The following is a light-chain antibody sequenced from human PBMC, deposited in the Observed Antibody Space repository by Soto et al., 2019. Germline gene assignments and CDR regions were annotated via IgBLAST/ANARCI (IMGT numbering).Light chain of an antibody. CDR3: QQYGGSSLYT. Sequence: EIVLTQSPGTMSLSPGERATLSCRASQSVSSSYLAWYQQKPGQAPRLLIYGASSRATGIPDRFSGSGSGPDFTLTISRLEPEDFALYYCQQYGGSSLYTFGQGTKLEI. CDR1: QSVSSSY. CDR2: GAS. J-gene: IGKJ2*01. V-gene: IGKV3-20*01.